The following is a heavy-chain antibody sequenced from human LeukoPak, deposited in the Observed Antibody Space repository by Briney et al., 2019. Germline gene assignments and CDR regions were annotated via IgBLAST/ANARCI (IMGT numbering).Heavy chain of an antibody. CDR3: ARRLTYRGMVYASYFDY. Sequence: SQTLSLTCTVSGGSISSGSYYWSWIRQPAGKGLEWIGRVYTTGSTDYNPSLKSRVTISVDTSKNHFSLNLTSVTAADTAVYYCARRLTYRGMVYASYFDYWGQGTLVTVSS. CDR2: VYTTGST. D-gene: IGHD2-8*01. J-gene: IGHJ4*02. V-gene: IGHV4-61*02. CDR1: GGSISSGSYY.